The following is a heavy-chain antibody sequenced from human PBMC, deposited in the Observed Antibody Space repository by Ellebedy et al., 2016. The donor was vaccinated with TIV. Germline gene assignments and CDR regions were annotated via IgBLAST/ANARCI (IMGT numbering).Heavy chain of an antibody. V-gene: IGHV3-66*01. D-gene: IGHD1-26*01. Sequence: PGGSLRLSCAASRFSVSAVNMNWVRQAPGKGLEWVSILYPGGNAFYADSVKDRFLISRDDSRNTVYLQMNSLRAEDTAVYYCGNSQYSGSYSAGIDAWGQGTLVTVSS. CDR2: LYPGGNA. CDR1: RFSVSAVN. J-gene: IGHJ5*02. CDR3: GNSQYSGSYSAGIDA.